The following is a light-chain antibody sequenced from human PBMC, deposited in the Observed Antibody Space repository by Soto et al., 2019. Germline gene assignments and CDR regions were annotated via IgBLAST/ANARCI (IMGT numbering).Light chain of an antibody. J-gene: IGLJ1*01. V-gene: IGLV1-44*01. CDR1: SSNIGTNT. CDR2: SNN. Sequence: QSVLTQPPSASGTPGQRVTISCSGSSSNIGTNTVNWYQQLPGTAPKLLIYSNNQRPSGVPDRFSGSKSGTSASLAISWLQSEDEADYYCAARDDSLNGYVFGTGPKLTVL. CDR3: AARDDSLNGYV.